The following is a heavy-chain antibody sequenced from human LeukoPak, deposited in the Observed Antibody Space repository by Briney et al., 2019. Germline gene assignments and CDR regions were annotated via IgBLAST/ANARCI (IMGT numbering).Heavy chain of an antibody. Sequence: GGSLRLSCAASGFTFSSYAMSWVRQAPGKGLEWVSAISGSGGSTYYADSVKGRFTISRDNSKNTLYLQMNSLRAEDTAVYYCAKDSTSYSSGWYYFDYWGQGTLVTVSS. D-gene: IGHD6-19*01. CDR3: AKDSTSYSSGWYYFDY. CDR1: GFTFSSYA. CDR2: ISGSGGST. J-gene: IGHJ4*02. V-gene: IGHV3-23*01.